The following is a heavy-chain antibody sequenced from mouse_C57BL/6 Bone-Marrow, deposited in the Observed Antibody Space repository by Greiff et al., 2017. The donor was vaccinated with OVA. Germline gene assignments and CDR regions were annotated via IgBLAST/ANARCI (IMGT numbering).Heavy chain of an antibody. Sequence: DVKLVESGGGLVKPGGSLKLSCAASGFTFSDYGMHWVRQAPEKGLEWVAYISSGSSTIYYADTVKGRFTISRDNAKNTLFLQMTSLRSEDTAMYYCARKDYGNYDYAMDYWGQGTSVTVSS. CDR1: GFTFSDYG. CDR2: ISSGSSTI. V-gene: IGHV5-17*01. D-gene: IGHD2-1*01. CDR3: ARKDYGNYDYAMDY. J-gene: IGHJ4*01.